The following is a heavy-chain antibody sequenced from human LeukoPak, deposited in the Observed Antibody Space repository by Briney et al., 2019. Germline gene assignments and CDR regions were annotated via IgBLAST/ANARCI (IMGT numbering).Heavy chain of an antibody. V-gene: IGHV4-34*01. CDR3: ARGPTISETGYFDY. J-gene: IGHJ4*03. CDR2: INHRGDT. D-gene: IGHD1-1*01. Sequence: SETLSLTCAVYGGTFSTYYWSWIRQAPGKGLEWMGEINHRGDTNYNPSVKSRVTISVDTSKNQFSLRVSSLTAADTAVYYCARGPTISETGYFDYWGQGTLVTVSS. CDR1: GGTFSTYY.